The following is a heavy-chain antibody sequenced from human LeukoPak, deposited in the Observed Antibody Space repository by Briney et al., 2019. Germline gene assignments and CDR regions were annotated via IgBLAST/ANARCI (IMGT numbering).Heavy chain of an antibody. CDR3: VRRGEMYYESGYFQN. J-gene: IGHJ1*01. V-gene: IGHV4-38-2*02. CDR2: MYHSGIT. D-gene: IGHD3-3*01. Sequence: KPSETLSLTCTVTGYSISSGDYWGWIRQPPGKGLEWIGSMYHSGITYYNPSLKSRVTISIDTSKNQFSLKLNSVTATDTAVYYCVRRGEMYYESGYFQNWGQGTLVTVSS. CDR1: GYSISSGDY.